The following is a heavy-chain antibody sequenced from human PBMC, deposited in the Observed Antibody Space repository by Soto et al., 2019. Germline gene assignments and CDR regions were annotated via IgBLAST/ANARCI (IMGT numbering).Heavy chain of an antibody. CDR1: GYMFVTYG. D-gene: IGHD3-10*01. CDR3: ARDLDGSGSYYTDY. V-gene: IGHV1-18*01. J-gene: IGHJ4*02. CDR2: ISAYNGNT. Sequence: GASVKVSCKASGYMFVTYGISWVRQAPGQGLEWMGWISAYNGNTKYAQNLQGRVTMTTDASTSTAYMEMRSLRSDDTAVYYCARDLDGSGSYYTDYWGPGTLVTVSS.